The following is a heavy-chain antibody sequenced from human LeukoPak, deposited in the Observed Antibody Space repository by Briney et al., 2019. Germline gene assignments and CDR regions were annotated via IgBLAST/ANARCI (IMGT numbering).Heavy chain of an antibody. D-gene: IGHD2-15*01. V-gene: IGHV3-48*01. Sequence: GGSLRLSCAASGFAFSPYAMNWVRQAPGKGLEWVSFITGDSNTIYYADSMKGRFTVSRDNAENSLYLQMNSLSAEDTAVYYCARDRMGGSSDYWGQGTLVTVSS. CDR3: ARDRMGGSSDY. CDR2: ITGDSNTI. CDR1: GFAFSPYA. J-gene: IGHJ4*02.